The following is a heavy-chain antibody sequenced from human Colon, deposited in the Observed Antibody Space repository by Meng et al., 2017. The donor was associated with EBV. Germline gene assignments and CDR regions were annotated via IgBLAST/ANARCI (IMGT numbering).Heavy chain of an antibody. V-gene: IGHV4-39*07. Sequence: LQGSGPELVKPPATLSLPCTISGGSITSTSSYWGWVRQPPGKGLEWIGSIYYRGSTNYNPSLKSRISMPVDMSKNQFSLKVNSVTAADTAIYYCVISSHNWGQGTLVTVSS. D-gene: IGHD3-3*02. J-gene: IGHJ4*02. CDR1: GGSITSTSSY. CDR2: IYYRGST. CDR3: VISSHN.